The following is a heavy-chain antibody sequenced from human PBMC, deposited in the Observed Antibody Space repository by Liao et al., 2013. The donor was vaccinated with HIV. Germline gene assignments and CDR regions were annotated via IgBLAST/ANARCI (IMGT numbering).Heavy chain of an antibody. V-gene: IGHV4-4*07. CDR1: GGSISSYF. D-gene: IGHD3-3*01. CDR2: IYSSGSA. Sequence: QVQLQASGPGLVKPSETLSLTCTVSGGSISSYFWSWIRQPAGKGLEWIGRIYSSGSANYNPSLKSRVTMSVDTSKNQFSLKLSSVTAADTAVYYCARTDQYYDFWNGYENWFDPWGQGTLVTVSS. J-gene: IGHJ5*02. CDR3: ARTDQYYDFWNGYENWFDP.